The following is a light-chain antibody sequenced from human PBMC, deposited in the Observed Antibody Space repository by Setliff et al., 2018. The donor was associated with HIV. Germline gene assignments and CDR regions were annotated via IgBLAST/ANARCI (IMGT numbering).Light chain of an antibody. CDR1: NSDIGAYNY. Sequence: QSALTQPVSVSGSPGQSITISCTGTNSDIGAYNYVSWYQQYPGKAPKLMIYDVSNRPSGVSNRFSGSKSGNTASLTISGLQAEDEADYYCCSYSSSSTLYVFGTGTKVTVL. CDR2: DVS. V-gene: IGLV2-14*03. CDR3: CSYSSSSTLYV. J-gene: IGLJ1*01.